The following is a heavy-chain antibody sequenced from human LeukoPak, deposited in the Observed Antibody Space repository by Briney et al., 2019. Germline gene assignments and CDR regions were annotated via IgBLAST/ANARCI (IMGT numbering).Heavy chain of an antibody. CDR3: ARVKYYYDSSGYLALYGMDV. J-gene: IGHJ6*02. CDR2: IYHSGST. V-gene: IGHV4-30-2*01. CDR1: GGSISSGGYS. D-gene: IGHD3-22*01. Sequence: PSETLSLTCAVSGGSISSGGYSWSWIRQPPGKGLEWIGYIYHSGSTYYNPSLKSRVTISVDRSKNQFSLKLSSVTAADTAVYYCARVKYYYDSSGYLALYGMDVWGQGTTVTVSS.